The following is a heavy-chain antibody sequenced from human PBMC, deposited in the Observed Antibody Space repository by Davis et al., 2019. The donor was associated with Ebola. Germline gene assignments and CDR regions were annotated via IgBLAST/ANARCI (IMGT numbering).Heavy chain of an antibody. CDR1: GFTFSNYA. V-gene: IGHV3-30-3*01. Sequence: GESLKISCAASGFTFSNYAMHWVRQAPGKGLEWVAVISYDGSNKYYADSVKGRFTISRDNSKNTLYLQMNSLRAEDTAVYYCARKGGMDVWGKGTTVTVSS. CDR2: ISYDGSNK. CDR3: ARKGGMDV. J-gene: IGHJ6*04.